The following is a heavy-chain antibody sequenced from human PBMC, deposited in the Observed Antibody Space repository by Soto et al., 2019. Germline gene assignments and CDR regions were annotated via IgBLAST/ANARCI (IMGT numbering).Heavy chain of an antibody. D-gene: IGHD5-12*01. J-gene: IGHJ4*02. CDR2: IIPIFGTA. CDR3: ARGPRLEMATLALHDYLDY. CDR1: GGTFSSYA. Sequence: GATLNGSCKASGGTFSSYAISWVRQAPVQGLEWMGWIIPIFGTANYAQKFQGRVTITADEYTSTSHMELRSMRSEDTAVYCCARGPRLEMATLALHDYLDYWGQGTMVTVSS. V-gene: IGHV1-69*13.